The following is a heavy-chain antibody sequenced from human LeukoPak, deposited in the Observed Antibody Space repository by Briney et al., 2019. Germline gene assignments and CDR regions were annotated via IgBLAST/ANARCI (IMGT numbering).Heavy chain of an antibody. J-gene: IGHJ5*02. D-gene: IGHD3-10*01. Sequence: KPSETLSLTCAVSGGSISDYYWSWIRKPPGKGLELIGYIHYTGNTNYNPSLKSRITISVDTSKNQFSLKVTSMTAADTAIYYCARWGRGSGSFNWFDPWGQGTLVTVSS. V-gene: IGHV4-59*13. CDR1: GGSISDYY. CDR2: IHYTGNT. CDR3: ARWGRGSGSFNWFDP.